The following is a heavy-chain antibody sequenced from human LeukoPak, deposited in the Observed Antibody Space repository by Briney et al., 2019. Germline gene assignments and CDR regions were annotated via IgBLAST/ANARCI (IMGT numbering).Heavy chain of an antibody. CDR1: GFTFSSYG. J-gene: IGHJ5*02. CDR3: AKDFRYDSSGYYFDWFDP. Sequence: GGSLRLSCAASGFTFSSYGMHWVRQAPGKGLEWVAFIRYDGSNKYYADSVKGRFTISRDNSKNTLYLQMNSLRAEDTAVYYCAKDFRYDSSGYYFDWFDPWGQGTLVTVSS. D-gene: IGHD3-22*01. CDR2: IRYDGSNK. V-gene: IGHV3-30*02.